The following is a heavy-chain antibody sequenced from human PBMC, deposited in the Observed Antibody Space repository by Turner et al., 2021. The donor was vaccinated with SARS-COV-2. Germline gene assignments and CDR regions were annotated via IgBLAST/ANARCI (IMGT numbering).Heavy chain of an antibody. CDR1: GFTVSCNY. Sequence: EVQLVESGGGLIQPGGSLRLSCAASGFTVSCNYMSWVRQAPGKGLEWVSVIYSGGSTFYADSVKGRFTISRDNSKNTLYLQMNSLRAEDTAVYYCATGVAVTGTPSAYYYYYGMDVWGQGTTVTVSS. CDR3: ATGVAVTGTPSAYYYYYGMDV. D-gene: IGHD6-19*01. CDR2: IYSGGST. J-gene: IGHJ6*02. V-gene: IGHV3-53*01.